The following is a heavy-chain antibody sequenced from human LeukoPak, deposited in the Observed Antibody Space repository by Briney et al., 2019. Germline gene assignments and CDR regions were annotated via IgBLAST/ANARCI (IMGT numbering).Heavy chain of an antibody. CDR1: GFTFSSYW. J-gene: IGHJ4*02. CDR2: IKEDGGQK. V-gene: IGHV3-7*01. CDR3: VRYRREGLYYFDY. Sequence: GGSLRLSCAASGFTFSSYWMSWVRQAPGKGLEWVANIKEDGGQKYYVGSVRGRFTISRDNSDNSLYLQMNSLTAEDTAVYYCVRYRREGLYYFDYWGQGTLVTVSS.